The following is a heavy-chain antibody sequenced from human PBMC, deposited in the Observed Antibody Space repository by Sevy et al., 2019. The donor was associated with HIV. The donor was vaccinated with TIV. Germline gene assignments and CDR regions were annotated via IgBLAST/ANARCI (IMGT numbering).Heavy chain of an antibody. CDR3: ASGDTTMITDLDY. CDR1: GFTFSNYA. V-gene: IGHV3-23*01. CDR2: INNGGST. J-gene: IGHJ4*02. D-gene: IGHD5-18*01. Sequence: GGSLRLSCGASGFTFSNYAMSWVRQAPGKGPEWVSGINNGGSTYYADSVKGRFTISSDNSKKMGFLQMNSLRAEDTAVYYCASGDTTMITDLDYWGQGALVTVSS.